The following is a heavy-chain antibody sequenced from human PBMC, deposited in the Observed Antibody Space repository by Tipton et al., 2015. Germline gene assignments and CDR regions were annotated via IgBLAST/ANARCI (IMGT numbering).Heavy chain of an antibody. CDR3: ACQDYDSLTRDYQTVDY. CDR2: IQYSGST. V-gene: IGHV4-59*08. D-gene: IGHD3-9*01. J-gene: IGHJ4*02. Sequence: TLSLTCSVSSDSISKYYWSWIRQPPGKELEWIGYIQYSGSTNYNPSLKSRVTMSRDTSKNQFSLKLTSVTAADTAVYHCACQDYDSLTRDYQTVDYWGQGTLVTVSS. CDR1: SDSISKYY.